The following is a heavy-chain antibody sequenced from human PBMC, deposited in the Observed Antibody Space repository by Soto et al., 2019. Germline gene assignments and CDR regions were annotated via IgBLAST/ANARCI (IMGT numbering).Heavy chain of an antibody. D-gene: IGHD6-13*01. J-gene: IGHJ6*02. V-gene: IGHV1-69*13. CDR2: IIPIFGTA. CDR3: ARVVGIAAAGTTLPNYYYYGMDV. CDR1: GGTFSSYA. Sequence: SVKVSCKASGGTFSSYAISWVRQAPGQGLEWMGGIIPIFGTASYAQKFQGRVTITADESTSTAYMELSSLRSEDTAVYYCARVVGIAAAGTTLPNYYYYGMDVWGQGTTVTVSS.